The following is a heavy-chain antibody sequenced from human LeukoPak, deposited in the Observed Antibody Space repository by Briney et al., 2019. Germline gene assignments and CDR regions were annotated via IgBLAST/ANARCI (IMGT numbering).Heavy chain of an antibody. Sequence: ASVKVSCKASGYTFTGYYMHWVRQAPGQGLEWMGWINPNSGGTNYAQKFQGRVTMTRDTSISTAYMELSRLRSDDTAVYYCARDSMAMVTYYYYYGMDVWGQGTTVTVSS. D-gene: IGHD5-18*01. CDR1: GYTFTGYY. V-gene: IGHV1-2*02. CDR3: ARDSMAMVTYYYYYGMDV. CDR2: INPNSGGT. J-gene: IGHJ6*02.